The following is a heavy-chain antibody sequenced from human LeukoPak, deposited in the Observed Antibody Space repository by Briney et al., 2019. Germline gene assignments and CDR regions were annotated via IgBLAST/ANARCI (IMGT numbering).Heavy chain of an antibody. J-gene: IGHJ3*02. CDR1: GFTFSSYG. V-gene: IGHV3-30*02. Sequence: PGGSLRLSCAASGFTFSSYGMHWVRQAPGKGLEWVAFIRYDGSNKYYADSVKGRFTISRDNSKNTLYLQMNSLRAEDTAVYYCAKGGYDFNAFDIWGQGTMVTVSS. CDR2: IRYDGSNK. D-gene: IGHD3-3*01. CDR3: AKGGYDFNAFDI.